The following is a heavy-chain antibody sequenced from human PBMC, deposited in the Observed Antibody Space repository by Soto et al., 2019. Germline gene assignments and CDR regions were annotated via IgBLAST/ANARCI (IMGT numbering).Heavy chain of an antibody. J-gene: IGHJ4*02. CDR2: ISAYNGNT. CDR1: GYTFTNFG. D-gene: IGHD5-12*01. CDR3: ARDIREMATITNLY. V-gene: IGHV1-18*01. Sequence: ASVKVSCKASGYTFTNFGISWVRQAPGQGREWMGWISAYNGNTNYAQNFQGRVTMTTDTSTSTAYMELRSLRAEDTAVYYCARDIREMATITNLYWGQGTLVTVSS.